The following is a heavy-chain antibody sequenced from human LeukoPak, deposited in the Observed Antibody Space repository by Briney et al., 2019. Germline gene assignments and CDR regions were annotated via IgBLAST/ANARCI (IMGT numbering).Heavy chain of an antibody. J-gene: IGHJ4*02. Sequence: SETLSLTCTVSGGSISSSSYYWAWIRQPPGKGLEWIGSVYYSGSTDYNPSLKSRVTISVDTSKNEFSLKLNSVTAADTAVYYCARRGYSYPDYWGQGTLVTVSS. V-gene: IGHV4-39*01. CDR2: VYYSGST. CDR3: ARRGYSYPDY. D-gene: IGHD5-18*01. CDR1: GGSISSSSYY.